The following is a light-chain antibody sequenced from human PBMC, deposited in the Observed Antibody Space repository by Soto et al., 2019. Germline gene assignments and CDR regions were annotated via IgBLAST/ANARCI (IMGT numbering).Light chain of an antibody. Sequence: IVSRQSRSTRSVSTAGRAALSFRASQSVSSNLAWYQQKPGQAPRLLIYGASSRATGIPDKFSGSGSGTDFTLTIDGLEPEDFAVYYCQQYGYSPITFGQGTRLEIK. V-gene: IGKV3-20*01. CDR2: GAS. CDR3: QQYGYSPIT. J-gene: IGKJ5*01. CDR1: QSVSSN.